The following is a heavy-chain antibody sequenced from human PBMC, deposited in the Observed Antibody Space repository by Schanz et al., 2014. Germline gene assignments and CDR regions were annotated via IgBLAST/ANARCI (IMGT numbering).Heavy chain of an antibody. CDR1: GFTFSSYA. D-gene: IGHD3-10*01. CDR3: AKGRFGELRAFDI. Sequence: VQLVESGGGVVQPGRSLRLSCVASGFTFSSYAMCWVRQAPGKGLEWVSAISGGGGTTYYADSVKGRFTISRDNSKNTLYLQMNSLRAEDTAVYYCAKGRFGELRAFDIWGRGTMVTVSS. J-gene: IGHJ3*02. CDR2: ISGGGGTT. V-gene: IGHV3-23*04.